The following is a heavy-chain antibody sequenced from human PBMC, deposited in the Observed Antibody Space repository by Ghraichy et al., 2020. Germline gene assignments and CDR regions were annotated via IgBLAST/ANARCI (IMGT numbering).Heavy chain of an antibody. CDR3: ARGQIGSGKGLGYYFDY. D-gene: IGHD3-16*01. J-gene: IGHJ4*02. Sequence: GGSLRLSCAASGFTFSSYSMNWVRQAPGKGLEWVSSISSSSSYIYYADSVKGRFTISRDNAKNSLYLQMNSLRAEDTAVYYCARGQIGSGKGLGYYFDYWGQGTLVTVSS. CDR1: GFTFSSYS. CDR2: ISSSSSYI. V-gene: IGHV3-21*01.